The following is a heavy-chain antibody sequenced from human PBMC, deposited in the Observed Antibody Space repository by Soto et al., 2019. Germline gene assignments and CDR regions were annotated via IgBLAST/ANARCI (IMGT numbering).Heavy chain of an antibody. CDR3: ARDEMDYYGSGSYSSFDP. J-gene: IGHJ5*02. V-gene: IGHV3-30-3*01. D-gene: IGHD3-10*01. CDR2: ISYDGSNK. Sequence: QVQLVESGGGVVQPGRSLRLSCAASGFTFSSYAMHWVRQAPGKGLEWVAVISYDGSNKYYAHSVKGRFTISRDNSKNTLYLQMNSLRAEDTAVYYCARDEMDYYGSGSYSSFDPWGQGTLVTVSS. CDR1: GFTFSSYA.